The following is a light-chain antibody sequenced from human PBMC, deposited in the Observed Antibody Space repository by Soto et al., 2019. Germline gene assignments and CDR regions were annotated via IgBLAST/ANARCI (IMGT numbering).Light chain of an antibody. V-gene: IGLV2-23*02. CDR1: SSDVGSYKL. CDR2: EVS. J-gene: IGLJ7*01. Sequence: QSALTQPASVSGSPGQSITISCTGTSSDVGSYKLVSWYQQHPGKAPKLMISEVSKRPSEISDRFSGSKSGSTASLTISGLQAEDEADYYCCSYAGTSTHTVFGGGTQLTVL. CDR3: CSYAGTSTHTV.